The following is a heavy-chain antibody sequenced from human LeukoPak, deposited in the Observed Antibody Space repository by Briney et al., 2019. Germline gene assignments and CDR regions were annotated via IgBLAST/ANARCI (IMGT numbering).Heavy chain of an antibody. V-gene: IGHV3-21*01. CDR1: RFTFSSYS. CDR2: ISSSSSYI. Sequence: PGGSLRLSCGASRFTFSSYSMTWVRQAPGKGLEWVSSISSSSSYIYYADSVKGRFTISRDNAKNSLYLQMNSLRAEDTAAYYCASRPGSGNYPYYFDYWGQGTLVTVSS. CDR3: ASRPGSGNYPYYFDY. D-gene: IGHD3-10*01. J-gene: IGHJ4*02.